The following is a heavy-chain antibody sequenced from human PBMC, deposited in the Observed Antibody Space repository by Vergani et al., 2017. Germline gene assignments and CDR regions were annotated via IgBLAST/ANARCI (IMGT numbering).Heavy chain of an antibody. Sequence: QLHLQESGPGLVTPSETLSLTCTVSGGSISSNFYYWGWIRQSPGKGLEWIGSISSGGSSYSNPSLQSRVTMSVNTSTNQVSLRLSSVTAADTALYYCAKPVGTSAIMDGYNMWGQGTMVTVSS. J-gene: IGHJ3*02. V-gene: IGHV4-39*01. D-gene: IGHD5/OR15-5a*01. CDR1: GGSISSNFYY. CDR3: AKPVGTSAIMDGYNM. CDR2: ISSGGSS.